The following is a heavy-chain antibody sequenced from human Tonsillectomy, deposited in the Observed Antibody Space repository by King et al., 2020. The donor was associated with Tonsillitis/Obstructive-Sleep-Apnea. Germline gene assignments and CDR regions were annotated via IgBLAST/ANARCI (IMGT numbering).Heavy chain of an antibody. CDR1: GFAVSSNY. V-gene: IGHV3-53*01. Sequence: QLVQSGGGLIQPGGSLRLSCAASGFAVSSNYMNWVRQAPGEGLEWVSILYSGGDTYYADSVKGRFTISRDNSKNILYLQMKSLRAEDTAVYYCARDPYYDILTGFFYMDFWGKGTTVTVSS. CDR3: ARDPYYDILTGFFYMDF. J-gene: IGHJ6*03. D-gene: IGHD3-9*01. CDR2: LYSGGDT.